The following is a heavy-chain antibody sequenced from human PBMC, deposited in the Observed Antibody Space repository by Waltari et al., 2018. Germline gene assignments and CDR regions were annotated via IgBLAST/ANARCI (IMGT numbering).Heavy chain of an antibody. CDR1: GFTFYTSD. J-gene: IGHJ4*02. CDR3: AKTLYGGKK. D-gene: IGHD4-17*01. CDR2: ISGSGGTT. Sequence: EEQLLDSGGGLVQPGGSFIPVCAAFGFTFYTSDMRWVPPGPGGVRHAPGKGMEWVSAISGSGGTTYYADSVKGRFTISRDNSKNTLYLQMNSLRAEDTAVYYCAKTLYGGKKWGQGTLVTVSS. V-gene: IGHV3-23*01.